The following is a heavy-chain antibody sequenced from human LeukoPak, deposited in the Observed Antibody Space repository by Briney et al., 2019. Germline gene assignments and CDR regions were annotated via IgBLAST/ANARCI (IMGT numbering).Heavy chain of an antibody. CDR2: ISYDGSNK. J-gene: IGHJ6*02. CDR1: GFTFSSYA. Sequence: PGGSLRLSCAASGFTFSSYAMHWVRQAPGKGLEWVAVISYDGSNKYYADSVKGRFTISRDNSKNTLYLQMNSLRAEDTAVYYCARATHDYGDYVYAPNYYYYGMDVWGQGTTVTVSS. CDR3: ARATHDYGDYVYAPNYYYYGMDV. D-gene: IGHD4-17*01. V-gene: IGHV3-30-3*01.